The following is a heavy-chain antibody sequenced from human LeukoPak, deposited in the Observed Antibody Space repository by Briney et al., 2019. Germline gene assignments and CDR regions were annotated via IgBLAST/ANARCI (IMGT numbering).Heavy chain of an antibody. D-gene: IGHD1-26*01. J-gene: IGHJ4*02. V-gene: IGHV3-30*02. CDR1: GFTFSSYG. Sequence: PGGSLRLSCAASGFTFSSYGMHWVRQAPGKGLEWVAFIRYDGSNKYYADSVKGRFTISRDNSKNTLYLQMNSLRAEDTAVYYCAKEASGSRTYFAYWGQGTLVTVSS. CDR2: IRYDGSNK. CDR3: AKEASGSRTYFAY.